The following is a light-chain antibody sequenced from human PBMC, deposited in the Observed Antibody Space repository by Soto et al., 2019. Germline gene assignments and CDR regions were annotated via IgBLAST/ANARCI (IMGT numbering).Light chain of an antibody. Sequence: DIQMTQSPSSLSASVGDRVTITCQASHDISNYLNWYQQKPGKAPKLLIYLASNLETGVPSRFSGSGSGTDFTFTISNLQPEDIATYYCQQYDNLLFTFGPGTKVDIK. CDR3: QQYDNLLFT. CDR1: HDISNY. CDR2: LAS. V-gene: IGKV1-33*01. J-gene: IGKJ3*01.